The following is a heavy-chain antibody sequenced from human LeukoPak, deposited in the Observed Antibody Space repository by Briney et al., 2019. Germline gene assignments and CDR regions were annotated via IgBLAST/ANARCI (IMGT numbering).Heavy chain of an antibody. CDR2: ITGSGRGT. V-gene: IGHV3-23*01. CDR1: GLTFSNYA. CDR3: SKDPNGDYVGAFDM. J-gene: IGHJ3*02. D-gene: IGHD4-17*01. Sequence: PGGSLRLSCTASGLTFSNYATTWVRQAPGKGLEWVSSITGSGRGTYYADSVKGRFSVSRDNSQNTVFLHMNSLRVDDTALYYCSKDPNGDYVGAFDMWGPGTMVTVSS.